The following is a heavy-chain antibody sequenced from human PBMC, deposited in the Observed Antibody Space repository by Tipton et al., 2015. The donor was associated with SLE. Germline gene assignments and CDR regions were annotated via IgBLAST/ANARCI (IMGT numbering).Heavy chain of an antibody. CDR3: GGGNYFDYYMDV. CDR2: IYYRGNT. V-gene: IGHV4-59*11. J-gene: IGHJ6*03. Sequence: TLSLTCTVSGGSISSHYWSWFRQPPGKGLEWIGYIYYRGNTKYNPSLNSRVTISLGTSRTQFSLKLSSVTAADTAVYYCGGGNYFDYYMDVWGKGTTVTVSS. D-gene: IGHD3-22*01. CDR1: GGSISSHY.